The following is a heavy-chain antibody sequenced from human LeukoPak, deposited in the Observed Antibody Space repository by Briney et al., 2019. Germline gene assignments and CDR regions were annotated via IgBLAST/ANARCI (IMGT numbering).Heavy chain of an antibody. V-gene: IGHV3-48*03. CDR2: ISSSGNTI. CDR1: GFTFSSYD. D-gene: IGHD3-10*01. Sequence: QPGGSLRLSCAVSGFTFSSYDMNWVRQAPGKGLEWVSYISSSGNTIYYADSVKGRFTISRDNAKNSLYLQMNSLRAEDTAVYYCEVWSYNFDYWGQGTLVTVSS. J-gene: IGHJ4*02. CDR3: EVWSYNFDY.